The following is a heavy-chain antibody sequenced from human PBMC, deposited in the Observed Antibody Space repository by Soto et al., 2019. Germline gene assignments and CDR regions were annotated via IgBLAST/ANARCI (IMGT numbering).Heavy chain of an antibody. CDR2: IISSSSYL. CDR1: GFTFSTYS. D-gene: IGHD3-10*01. J-gene: IGHJ3*02. Sequence: EVQLVESGGGLVKPGGSLRLSCAASGFTFSTYSMNWVRQAPGKGLEWVSSIISSSSYLYYADSVTGRFTISIDNAKNSLYLQRNRLRAEDTAVYDCARDRGGDLKAFDIWGQGTMVTVSS. V-gene: IGHV3-21*01. CDR3: ARDRGGDLKAFDI.